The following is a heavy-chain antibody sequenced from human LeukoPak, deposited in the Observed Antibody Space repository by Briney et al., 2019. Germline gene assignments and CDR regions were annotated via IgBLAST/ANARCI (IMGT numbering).Heavy chain of an antibody. CDR1: GGSISSSSYY. D-gene: IGHD5-24*01. J-gene: IGHJ4*02. CDR2: IYYSGST. V-gene: IGHV4-39*07. CDR3: ARALRDGYNRYYFDY. Sequence: SETLSLTCTVSGGSISSSSYYWGWIRQPPGKGLEWIGSIYYSGSTYYNPSLKSRVTISVDTSKNQFSLKLSSVTAADTAVYYCARALRDGYNRYYFDYWGQGTLVTVSS.